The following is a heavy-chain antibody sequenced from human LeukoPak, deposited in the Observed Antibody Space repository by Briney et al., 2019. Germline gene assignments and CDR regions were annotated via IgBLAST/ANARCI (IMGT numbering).Heavy chain of an antibody. J-gene: IGHJ4*02. CDR1: GFTFKTYA. V-gene: IGHV3-23*01. Sequence: GGSLRLSCAASGFTFKTYAMSWVHQAPGKGLEWVSTISGSGDYTYYADSVNGRFTIFRDYSKNTLYLQMNSLRAEDTALYYCAKDHYSDSGPYGAMGSDYWGQGTLVTVSS. CDR3: AKDHYSDSGPYGAMGSDY. D-gene: IGHD3-22*01. CDR2: ISGSGDYT.